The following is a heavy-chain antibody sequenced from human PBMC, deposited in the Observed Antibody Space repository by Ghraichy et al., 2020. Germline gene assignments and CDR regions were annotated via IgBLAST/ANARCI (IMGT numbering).Heavy chain of an antibody. J-gene: IGHJ3*02. CDR2: IYHSGST. CDR1: GGSISSSNW. CDR3: AGVRGGNWNGTSVGDILTGYFVRPDAFDI. V-gene: IGHV4-4*02. D-gene: IGHD3-9*01. Sequence: SETLSLTCAVSGGSISSSNWWSWVRQPPGKGLEWIGEIYHSGSTNYNPSLKSRVTISVDKSKNQFSLKLSSVTAADTAVYYCAGVRGGNWNGTSVGDILTGYFVRPDAFDIWGQGTMVTVSS.